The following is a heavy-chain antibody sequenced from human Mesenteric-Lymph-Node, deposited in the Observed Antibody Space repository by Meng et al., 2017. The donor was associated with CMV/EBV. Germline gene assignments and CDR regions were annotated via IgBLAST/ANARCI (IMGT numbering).Heavy chain of an antibody. CDR1: GASTSSSNW. CDR2: ISHSGST. CDR3: ARHNWDYVGNWFDP. J-gene: IGHJ5*02. Sequence: SGASTSSSNWWSWVRQPPGKGLEWIGEISHSGSTSYNPSLRSRVIISLDKSKNHFSLRLTSVTAADTAIYYCARHNWDYVGNWFDPWGPGTLVTVSS. V-gene: IGHV4-4*02. D-gene: IGHD1-7*01.